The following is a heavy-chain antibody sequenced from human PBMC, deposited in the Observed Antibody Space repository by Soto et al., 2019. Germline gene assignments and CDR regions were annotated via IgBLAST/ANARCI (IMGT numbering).Heavy chain of an antibody. CDR3: AREEAVAGNSHYYGMDV. Sequence: QVQLVQPGAEVKKPGASVKVSCKASGYTFTSYGISWLRQAPGQGLEWMGWISAYNGNTNYAPKLQGRVTMTTDTSTSTAYMELRSLRSDDTAVYYCAREEAVAGNSHYYGMDVWGQGTTVTVSS. J-gene: IGHJ6*02. CDR2: ISAYNGNT. D-gene: IGHD6-19*01. CDR1: GYTFTSYG. V-gene: IGHV1-18*04.